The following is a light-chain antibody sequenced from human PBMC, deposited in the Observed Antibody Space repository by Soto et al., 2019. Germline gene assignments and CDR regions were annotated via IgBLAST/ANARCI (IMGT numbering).Light chain of an antibody. CDR2: EVS. CDR1: SSDVGNYRY. CDR3: SSYTSSGTLV. J-gene: IGLJ1*01. V-gene: IGLV2-14*03. Sequence: QSALTQPASVSGSPGQSITVSCTGTSSDVGNYRYVSWYQQHPGKAPRLMIYEVSDRPSGVSNRFSGSKSGNTASLTISGLQAEDEADYYCSSYTSSGTLVFGTGTKVTVL.